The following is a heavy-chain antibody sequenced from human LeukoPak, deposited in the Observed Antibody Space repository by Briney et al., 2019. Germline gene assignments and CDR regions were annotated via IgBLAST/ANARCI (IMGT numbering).Heavy chain of an antibody. CDR2: ISPNSGGT. CDR1: GYIFTDYY. V-gene: IGHV1-2*02. Sequence: GASVKVSCKASGYIFTDYYIHWVRQAPGQGLEWMGWISPNSGGTNYAQKFQGGVTMTRDTSISTAYMELSRLRSDDTAVYYCARGSLSRPFPFDYWGQGTLVTVSS. CDR3: ARGSLSRPFPFDY. J-gene: IGHJ4*02.